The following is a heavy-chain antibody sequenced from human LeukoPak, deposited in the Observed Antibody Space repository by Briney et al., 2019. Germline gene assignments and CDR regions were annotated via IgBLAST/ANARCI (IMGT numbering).Heavy chain of an antibody. Sequence: GGSLRLSCAASGFTFSRHWMHWVRQAPGKGPVWVSRINGDGSSTNYADSVKGRLTISRDNAKDTLYLQMNSLRVEDTAVYYRARAPYSSSWTFDYWGQGTLVTVSS. D-gene: IGHD6-13*01. V-gene: IGHV3-74*01. J-gene: IGHJ4*02. CDR3: ARAPYSSSWTFDY. CDR2: INGDGSST. CDR1: GFTFSRHW.